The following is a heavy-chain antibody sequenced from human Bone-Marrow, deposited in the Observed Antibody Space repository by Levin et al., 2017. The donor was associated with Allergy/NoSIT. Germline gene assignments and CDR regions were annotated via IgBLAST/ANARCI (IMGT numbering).Heavy chain of an antibody. CDR2: ISYDGSYQ. V-gene: IGHV3-30*18. J-gene: IGHJ6*02. D-gene: IGHD6-6*01. CDR1: GFTFSSYG. CDR3: SKDRIAARDYYYYGMDV. Sequence: SCAASGFTFSSYGMHWVRQAPGKGLEWVALISYDGSYQYYADSVRGRFTISRDNSKNTLYLQMNSLRAEDTAVFYCSKDRIAARDYYYYGMDVWGQGTTVTVSS.